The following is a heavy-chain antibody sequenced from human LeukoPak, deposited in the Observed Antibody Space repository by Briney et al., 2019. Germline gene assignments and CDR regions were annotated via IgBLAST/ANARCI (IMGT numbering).Heavy chain of an antibody. V-gene: IGHV4-39*02. Sequence: SETLSLTCTVSGGSFSSNTYYWNWIRQPPGKGLEWIGSIRYSGRTYYKPSLKSRVTLSVDTSKNQLLLNLRSVTAADTAMYYCAREFNGSPDYLGQGTLVTVSS. CDR3: AREFNGSPDY. J-gene: IGHJ4*02. D-gene: IGHD6-25*01. CDR2: IRYSGRT. CDR1: GGSFSSNTYY.